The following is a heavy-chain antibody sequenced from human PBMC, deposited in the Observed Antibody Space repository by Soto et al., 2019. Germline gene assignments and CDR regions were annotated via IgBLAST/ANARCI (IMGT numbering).Heavy chain of an antibody. CDR2: ISYSGST. Sequence: QVQLQESGPGLVKPSQTLSLTCTVSGGSISSGGYYWSWIRQHPGKGLEWIGYISYSGSTHYNPSLKGRVTISADTSKNQFSLKGSSVTAADTAVYYCARERSSTLNDYGEYHDAFDIWGQGTMVTVSS. J-gene: IGHJ3*02. D-gene: IGHD4-17*01. CDR3: ARERSSTLNDYGEYHDAFDI. V-gene: IGHV4-31*03. CDR1: GGSISSGGYY.